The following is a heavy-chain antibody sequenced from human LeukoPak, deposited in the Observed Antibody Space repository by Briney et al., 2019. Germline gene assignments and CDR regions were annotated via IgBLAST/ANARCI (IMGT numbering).Heavy chain of an antibody. J-gene: IGHJ6*03. Sequence: GGSLRLSCAASGFTVSSNYMSWVRQAPGKGLEWVSVIYSGGSTYYAHSVKGRFTISRDNSKNTLYLQMNSLRAEDTAVYYCARGPTGTSPRRGPYYYYMDGWGKGATVTVSS. CDR3: ARGPTGTSPRRGPYYYYMDG. D-gene: IGHD1-7*01. CDR2: IYSGGST. CDR1: GFTVSSNY. V-gene: IGHV3-53*01.